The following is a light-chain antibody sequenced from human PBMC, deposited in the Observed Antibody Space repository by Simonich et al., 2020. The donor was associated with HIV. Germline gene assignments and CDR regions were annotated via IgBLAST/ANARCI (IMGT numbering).Light chain of an antibody. J-gene: IGKJ2*01. Sequence: EIVLTQSPATLSLSPGERATLSCRANQSVSIHIAWYQQKPSQAPRLLIYDASNRATGIPARFSGSGSGTDFTLTISSLQPEDFTTYYCQQLSSDPTFGQGTKLEIK. V-gene: IGKV3-11*01. CDR2: DAS. CDR3: QQLSSDPT. CDR1: QSVSIH.